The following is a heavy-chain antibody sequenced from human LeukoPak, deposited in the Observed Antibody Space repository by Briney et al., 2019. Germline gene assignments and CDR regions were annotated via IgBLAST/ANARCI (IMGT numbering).Heavy chain of an antibody. CDR3: ARGRSGYVGYFDY. V-gene: IGHV3-21*04. CDR1: GFTFSSYS. Sequence: GGSLRLSCAASGFTFSSYSMNWVRQAPGKGLEWVSSISSSSSYIYYADSVKGRFTISRDNAKNSLYLQMNSLRAEDTAVYYCARGRSGYVGYFDYWGQGTLVTVSS. J-gene: IGHJ4*02. D-gene: IGHD5-12*01. CDR2: ISSSSSYI.